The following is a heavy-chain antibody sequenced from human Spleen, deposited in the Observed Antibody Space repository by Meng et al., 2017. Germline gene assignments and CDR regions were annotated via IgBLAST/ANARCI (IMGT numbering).Heavy chain of an antibody. CDR3: VKDTTYDFGGNSYFQH. Sequence: SLRLSCAASGFSFDDYAMDWVRQAPGKGLEWVSGITWNGGRVRYADSVKGRFTVSRDNAKNSLYLQMDSLRPEDTALYYCVKDTTYDFGGNSYFQHWGQGTLVTVSS. CDR2: ITWNGGRV. CDR1: GFSFDDYA. D-gene: IGHD4-23*01. V-gene: IGHV3-9*01. J-gene: IGHJ1*01.